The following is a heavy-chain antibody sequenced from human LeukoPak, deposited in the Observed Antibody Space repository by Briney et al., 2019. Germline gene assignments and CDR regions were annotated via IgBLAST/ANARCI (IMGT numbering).Heavy chain of an antibody. CDR1: GFTFSSYE. J-gene: IGHJ4*02. Sequence: GGSLRLSCAASGFTFSSYEMNWVRQAPGKGLEWVSYISRSDSTIYYADSLKGRFTISRDNAKNSLYLQMNSLRAEDTAVYYCASLAVAGPFDFDYWGQGTLVTVSS. V-gene: IGHV3-48*03. D-gene: IGHD6-19*01. CDR3: ASLAVAGPFDFDY. CDR2: ISRSDSTI.